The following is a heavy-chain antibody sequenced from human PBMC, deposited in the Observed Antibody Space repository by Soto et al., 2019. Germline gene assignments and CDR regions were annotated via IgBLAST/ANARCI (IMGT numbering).Heavy chain of an antibody. CDR1: GFTFSSYG. CDR3: AKETAAKLYYYYGMDV. V-gene: IGHV3-30*18. D-gene: IGHD2-2*01. CDR2: ISYDGSNK. J-gene: IGHJ6*02. Sequence: GGSLRLSCAASGFTFSSYGMHWVRQAPGKGLEWVAVISYDGSNKYYADSVKGRFTISRDNSKNTLYLQMNSLRAEDTAVYYCAKETAAKLYYYYGMDVWGQGTTVTVSS.